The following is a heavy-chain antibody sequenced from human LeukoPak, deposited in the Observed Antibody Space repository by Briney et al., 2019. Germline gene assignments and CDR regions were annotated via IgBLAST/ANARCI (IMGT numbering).Heavy chain of an antibody. CDR1: GFTFSSYS. J-gene: IGHJ4*02. V-gene: IGHV3-21*01. D-gene: IGHD1-14*01. CDR2: ISSSSSYI. CDR3: ARSSSGLPVN. Sequence: PGGSPRLSCAASGFTFSSYSMNWVRQAPGKGLEWVSSISSSSSYIYYADPVKGRFTISRDNAKNSLYLQMNSLRAEDTAVYYCARSSSGLPVNRGQGTLVTVSS.